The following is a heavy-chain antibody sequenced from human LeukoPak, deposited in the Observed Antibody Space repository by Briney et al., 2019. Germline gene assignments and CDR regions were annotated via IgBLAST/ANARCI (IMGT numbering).Heavy chain of an antibody. CDR2: IYYSGST. Sequence: PSETLSLTCTVSGGSVSSGTYYWSWIRQPPGKGLEWIGYIYYSGSTNYNPSLKSRVTISVDTSRNQFSLKLSSVAAADTAVYYCARVGSYCGGDCYNWFDPWGQGTLVTVSS. CDR1: GGSVSSGTYY. CDR3: ARVGSYCGGDCYNWFDP. D-gene: IGHD2-21*02. J-gene: IGHJ5*02. V-gene: IGHV4-61*01.